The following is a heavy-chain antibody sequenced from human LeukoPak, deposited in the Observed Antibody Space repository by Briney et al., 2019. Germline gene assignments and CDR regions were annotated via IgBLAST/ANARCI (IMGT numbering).Heavy chain of an antibody. CDR2: IHYTGTT. V-gene: IGHV4-39*07. J-gene: IGHJ6*03. CDR1: GGSIRSSTFN. D-gene: IGHD1-26*01. Sequence: NPSETLSLTCTVSGGSIRSSTFNWGWIRQPPGRGLEWIGSIHYTGTTFYNPSLKSRVTISVDTYKSQFSLKLRSVTAADTAVYYCARTGGSFYFYYYMDVWGKGTTVTVSS. CDR3: ARTGGSFYFYYYMDV.